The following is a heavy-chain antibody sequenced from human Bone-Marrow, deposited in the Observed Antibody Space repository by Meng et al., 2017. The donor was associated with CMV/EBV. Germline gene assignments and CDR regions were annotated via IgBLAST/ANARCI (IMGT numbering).Heavy chain of an antibody. CDR2: INHSGST. D-gene: IGHD2-2*02. CDR3: ARGRRGSIVVVPAAIGHNWFDP. V-gene: IGHV4-34*01. CDR1: GGSFSGYY. Sequence: ESLKISCAVYGGSFSGYYWSWIRQPPGKGLEWIGEINHSGSTNYNPSLKSRVTISVDTSKNQFSPKLSSVTAADTAVYYCARGRRGSIVVVPAAIGHNWFDPWGQGTLVTGSS. J-gene: IGHJ5*02.